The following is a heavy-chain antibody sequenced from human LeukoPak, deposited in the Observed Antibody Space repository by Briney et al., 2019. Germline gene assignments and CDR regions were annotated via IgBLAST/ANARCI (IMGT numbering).Heavy chain of an antibody. CDR3: ARDRITAAGTCWFDP. CDR1: GYTFTSYD. CDR2: MNPNSGNT. Sequence: ASVKVSCKASGYTFTSYDINWVRQATGQGREWMGWMNPNSGNTGYAQRFQGRVTMTRNTSISTAYMELSSLRSEDTAVYYCARDRITAAGTCWFDPWGQGTLVTVSS. D-gene: IGHD6-13*01. V-gene: IGHV1-8*01. J-gene: IGHJ5*02.